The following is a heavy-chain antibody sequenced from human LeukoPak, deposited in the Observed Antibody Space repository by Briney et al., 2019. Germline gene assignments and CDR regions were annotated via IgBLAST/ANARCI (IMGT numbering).Heavy chain of an antibody. V-gene: IGHV3-7*01. CDR1: GFTFGSYW. Sequence: GGSLRLSCAASGFTFGSYWMSWARQAPGKGLEWVANIKQDGSERYYVDSVKGRFTISRDNAQNSVHLQMTSLRVEDTAVNYYERAPRRAVMDVWGTGTTVSVSS. CDR3: ERAPRRAVMDV. D-gene: IGHD6-19*01. J-gene: IGHJ6*03. CDR2: IKQDGSER.